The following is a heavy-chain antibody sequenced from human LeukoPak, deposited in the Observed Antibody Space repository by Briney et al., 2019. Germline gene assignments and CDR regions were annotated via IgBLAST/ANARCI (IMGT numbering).Heavy chain of an antibody. D-gene: IGHD6-13*01. CDR3: AKYLAAGKFYFDY. CDR2: IGATGGDL. Sequence: PGGSLRLSCAASGFPFSSYAMTWVRQAPGKGLEWVSAIGATGGDLYYADSVKGRFTISGDNSKNTLYLQIHSLRAEDTAIYYCAKYLAAGKFYFDYWGQGTLVTVSS. V-gene: IGHV3-23*01. J-gene: IGHJ4*02. CDR1: GFPFSSYA.